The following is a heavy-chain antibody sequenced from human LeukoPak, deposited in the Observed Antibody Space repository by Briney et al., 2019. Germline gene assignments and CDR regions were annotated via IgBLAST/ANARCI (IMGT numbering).Heavy chain of an antibody. Sequence: ASVKVSCTASGYTFTSYGISWVRQAPGQGLEWMGWISAYNGNTNYAQKLQGRVTMTTDTSTSTAYMELRSLRSDDTAVYCCARCSRYYYGSGSYYNSDDAFDIWGQGTMVTVSS. J-gene: IGHJ3*02. CDR1: GYTFTSYG. V-gene: IGHV1-18*04. CDR3: ARCSRYYYGSGSYYNSDDAFDI. D-gene: IGHD3-10*01. CDR2: ISAYNGNT.